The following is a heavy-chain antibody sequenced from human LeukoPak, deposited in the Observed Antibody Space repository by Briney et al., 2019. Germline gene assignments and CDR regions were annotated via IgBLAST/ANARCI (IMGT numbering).Heavy chain of an antibody. J-gene: IGHJ4*02. CDR2: ISSSSTYI. CDR3: VRVNHGSFDY. V-gene: IGHV3-21*01. D-gene: IGHD1-14*01. CDR1: GFSFSTYY. Sequence: PGGSLRLSCAASGFSFSTYYVNWVRQAPGKGLEWVSCISSSSTYIYYADSVRGRFAISRDNAKNSLYLQMNSLRADDTAVYYCVRVNHGSFDYWGQGSLVTVSS.